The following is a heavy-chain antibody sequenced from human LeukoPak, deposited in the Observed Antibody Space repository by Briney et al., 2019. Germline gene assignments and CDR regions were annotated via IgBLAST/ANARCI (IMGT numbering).Heavy chain of an antibody. V-gene: IGHV1-18*01. CDR1: GYTFTSYG. J-gene: IGHJ3*02. CDR3: ARVVPAADDAFDI. D-gene: IGHD2-2*01. CDR2: ISAYNGNT. Sequence: ASVKVSCKASGYTFTSYGISWVRQAPGQGLEWMGWISAYNGNTNYAQKFQGRVTMTRDTSISTAYMELSRLRSDDTAVYYCARVVPAADDAFDIWGQGTMVTVSS.